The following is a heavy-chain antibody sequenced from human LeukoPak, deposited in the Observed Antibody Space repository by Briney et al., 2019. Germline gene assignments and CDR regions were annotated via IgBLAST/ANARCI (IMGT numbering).Heavy chain of an antibody. J-gene: IGHJ4*02. CDR3: AGLGATVC. V-gene: IGHV4-59*01. Sequence: SETLSLTCTVSGGSISSYYWSWIRQPPGKGLEWIGYIFYSGSTXXNPSLKSRVTISVDTSKNQFSLKLSSVTAADTAVYYCAGLGATVCWGQGTLVTVSS. CDR2: IFYSGST. D-gene: IGHD1-26*01. CDR1: GGSISSYY.